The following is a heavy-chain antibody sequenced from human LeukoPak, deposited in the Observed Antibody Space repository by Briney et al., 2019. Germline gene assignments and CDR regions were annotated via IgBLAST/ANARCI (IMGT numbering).Heavy chain of an antibody. V-gene: IGHV5-51*01. Sequence: KSGESLKISCKGSGYSFTSYWIGWVRQMPGKGLEWMGIIYPGDSDTRYSPSFQGQVTISADKSLSTAYLQWTGLKASDTAMYYCARQDPAGEYYFDHWGQGTLVTVST. J-gene: IGHJ4*02. CDR2: IYPGDSDT. D-gene: IGHD3-10*01. CDR1: GYSFTSYW. CDR3: ARQDPAGEYYFDH.